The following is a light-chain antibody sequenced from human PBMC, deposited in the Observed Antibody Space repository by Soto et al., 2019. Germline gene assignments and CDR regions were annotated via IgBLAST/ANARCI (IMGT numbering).Light chain of an antibody. CDR3: MQPLDLPVT. CDR1: QSLLHTNAYHY. CDR2: LAS. Sequence: VLTQLPLSLSVSPGEPASISCRSSQSLLHTNAYHYLDWYLQKPGQSPQLLIYLASYRASGVPDRFSGSGSGTEFTLRISRVEAEDVGVYYCMQPLDLPVTFGQGTRLEIK. V-gene: IGKV2-28*01. J-gene: IGKJ5*01.